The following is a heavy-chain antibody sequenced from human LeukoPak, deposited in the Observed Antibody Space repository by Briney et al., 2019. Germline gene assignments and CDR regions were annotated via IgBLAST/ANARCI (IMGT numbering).Heavy chain of an antibody. CDR3: ASLLWFGETAYFDY. D-gene: IGHD3-10*01. Sequence: PSETLSLTCTVSGGSISSYYWSWIRQPPGKGLEWIGYIYYSGSTNYNPSLKSRVTTSVDTSKNQFSLKLSSVTAADTAVYYCASLLWFGETAYFDYWGQGTLVTVSS. V-gene: IGHV4-59*01. CDR1: GGSISSYY. J-gene: IGHJ4*02. CDR2: IYYSGST.